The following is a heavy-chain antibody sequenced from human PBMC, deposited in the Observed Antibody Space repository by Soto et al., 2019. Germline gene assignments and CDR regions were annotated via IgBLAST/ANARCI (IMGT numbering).Heavy chain of an antibody. CDR3: ARTPYDILTDYYFDY. CDR2: IYYSGST. J-gene: IGHJ4*02. Sequence: SETLSVTCTVSGGSISSGGYYWSWLRQHPGKGLEWIGYIYYSGSTYYNPSLKSRVTISVDTSKNQFSLKLSSVTAADTAVYYCARTPYDILTDYYFDYWGQGTLVTVSS. D-gene: IGHD3-9*01. CDR1: GGSISSGGYY. V-gene: IGHV4-31*03.